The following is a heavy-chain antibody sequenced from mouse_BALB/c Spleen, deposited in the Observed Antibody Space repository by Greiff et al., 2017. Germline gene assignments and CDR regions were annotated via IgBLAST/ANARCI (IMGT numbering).Heavy chain of an antibody. Sequence: EVKLEESGPSLVKPSQTLSLTCSVTGDSITSGYWNWIRKFPGNKLEYMGYISYSGSTYYNPSLKSRISITRDTSKNQYYLQLNSVTTEDTATYYCARSLYGNYEFAYWGQGTLVTVSA. V-gene: IGHV3-8*02. D-gene: IGHD2-1*01. J-gene: IGHJ3*01. CDR3: ARSLYGNYEFAY. CDR1: GDSITSGY. CDR2: ISYSGST.